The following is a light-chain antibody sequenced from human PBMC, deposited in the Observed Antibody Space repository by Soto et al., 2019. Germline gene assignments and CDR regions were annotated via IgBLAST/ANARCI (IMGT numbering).Light chain of an antibody. CDR3: QQYNNWPPWT. V-gene: IGKV3-15*01. CDR2: GAS. J-gene: IGKJ1*01. Sequence: EIVMTQSPATLSVSPGERATLSCRASQSVSSNLACYQQKPGQAPRLLIYGASTRATGIPARLSGSGSGTEFTLTISRLQSEDFAVYYCQQYNNWPPWTFGQGTKVEIK. CDR1: QSVSSN.